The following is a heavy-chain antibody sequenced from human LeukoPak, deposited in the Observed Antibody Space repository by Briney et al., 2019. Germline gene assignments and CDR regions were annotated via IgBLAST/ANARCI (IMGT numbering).Heavy chain of an antibody. Sequence: ETLSLTCTVSGGSISSYYWSWVRQAPGKGLEWVGRIKSKTDGGTTDYAAPVKGRFTISRDDSKNTLYLQMNSLKTEDTAVYYCTTIVVVPAAKDYWGQGTLVTVSS. J-gene: IGHJ4*02. CDR1: GGSISSYY. D-gene: IGHD2-2*01. CDR3: TTIVVVPAAKDY. CDR2: IKSKTDGGTT. V-gene: IGHV3-15*01.